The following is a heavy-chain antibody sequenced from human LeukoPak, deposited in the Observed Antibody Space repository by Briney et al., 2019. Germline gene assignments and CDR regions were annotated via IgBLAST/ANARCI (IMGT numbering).Heavy chain of an antibody. D-gene: IGHD1-26*01. V-gene: IGHV3-7*04. Sequence: PGGSLRLSCAASGFTFSSYWMSWVRQAPGKGLEWVANIKHDGSEKYYVDSVKGRFTISRDNAKNSLYLQMNSLRVEDTAVYYCARETRWELFDYWGQGTLVTVSS. CDR1: GFTFSSYW. CDR2: IKHDGSEK. J-gene: IGHJ4*02. CDR3: ARETRWELFDY.